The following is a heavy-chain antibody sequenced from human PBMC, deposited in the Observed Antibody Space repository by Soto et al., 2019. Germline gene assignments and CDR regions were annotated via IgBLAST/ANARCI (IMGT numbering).Heavy chain of an antibody. CDR1: GFSLSSYV. CDR3: AREDESSGYAGTFQH. J-gene: IGHJ1*01. D-gene: IGHD3-22*01. V-gene: IGHV3-30-3*01. CDR2: ISHDDNNK. Sequence: QVQLVESGGGVVQPGRSLRFSCAASGFSLSSYVMHWVRQAPGKGLEWVGLISHDDNNKQYADSVKGRFTISKDNFKNTVCLQMDSLRTEDTSVYYCAREDESSGYAGTFQHWGQGTLVTVSS.